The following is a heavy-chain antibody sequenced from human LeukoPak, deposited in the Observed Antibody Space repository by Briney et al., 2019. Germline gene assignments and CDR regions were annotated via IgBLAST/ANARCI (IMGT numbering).Heavy chain of an antibody. V-gene: IGHV3-21*01. CDR2: ISSSSSYI. Sequence: GGSLRLSCAASGFTFSSYSMNWVRQAPGKGLEWVSSISSSSSYIYYADSVKGRFTISRDSAKNSLYLQMNSLRAEDTAVYYCARRLSSGDAFDIWGQGTMVTVSS. CDR1: GFTFSSYS. D-gene: IGHD6-19*01. CDR3: ARRLSSGDAFDI. J-gene: IGHJ3*02.